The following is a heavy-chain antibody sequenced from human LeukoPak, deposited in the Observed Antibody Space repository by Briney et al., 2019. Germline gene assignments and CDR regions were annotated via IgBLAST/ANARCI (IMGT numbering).Heavy chain of an antibody. CDR1: GGSISSGGYS. Sequence: SETLSLTCAVSGGSISSGGYSWSWIRQPPGKGLEWIGYIYHSGSTYYNPSLKSRVTISVDRSKNQFSLKLSSVTAADTAVYYCARRIVVVPAARGWFDPWGQGTLVTVSS. D-gene: IGHD2-2*01. J-gene: IGHJ5*02. CDR3: ARRIVVVPAARGWFDP. CDR2: IYHSGST. V-gene: IGHV4-30-2*01.